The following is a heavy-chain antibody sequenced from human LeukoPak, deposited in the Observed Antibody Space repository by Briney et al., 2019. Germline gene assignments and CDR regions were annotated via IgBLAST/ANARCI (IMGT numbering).Heavy chain of an antibody. CDR2: IWYDGSNK. CDR1: GFAFNTYS. Sequence: PGGSLRLSCAASGFAFNTYSMNWVRQAPGKGLEWVAFIWYDGSNKYYADSVKGRFTISRDNSKNTLYLQMNSLRAEDTAVYYCAKDRFGSFYYFDYWGQGNLVTVSS. D-gene: IGHD3-3*01. V-gene: IGHV3-30*02. J-gene: IGHJ4*02. CDR3: AKDRFGSFYYFDY.